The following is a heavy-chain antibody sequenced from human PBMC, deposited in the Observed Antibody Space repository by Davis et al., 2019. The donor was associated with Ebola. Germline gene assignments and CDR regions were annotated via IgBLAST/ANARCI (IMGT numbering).Heavy chain of an antibody. CDR2: IIPIFGTA. CDR3: ARGEMTQYCSGGSCYDHGMDV. CDR1: GGTFSSYA. J-gene: IGHJ6*02. V-gene: IGHV1-69*13. Sequence: AASVKVSCKASGGTFSSYAINWVRQAPGQGLEWMGGIIPIFGTANYAQKFQGRVTITADESTSTAYMELSSLRSEDTAVYYCARGEMTQYCSGGSCYDHGMDVWGQGTTVTVSS. D-gene: IGHD2-15*01.